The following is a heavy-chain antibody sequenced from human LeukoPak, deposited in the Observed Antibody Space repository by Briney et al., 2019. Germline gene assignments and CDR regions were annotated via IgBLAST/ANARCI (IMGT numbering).Heavy chain of an antibody. V-gene: IGHV4-39*01. CDR1: GGSISSTTHY. CDR2: IYYSGNT. D-gene: IGHD2-15*01. Sequence: SETLSLTCTVSGGSISSTTHYWGWIRQPPGKGLEWIGSIYYSGNTDYNPSLKSRVTISVDTSKNQFSLKLNSVTAADTAVYYCARHPKGYFSWFDPWGQGTLVTVSS. CDR3: ARHPKGYFSWFDP. J-gene: IGHJ5*02.